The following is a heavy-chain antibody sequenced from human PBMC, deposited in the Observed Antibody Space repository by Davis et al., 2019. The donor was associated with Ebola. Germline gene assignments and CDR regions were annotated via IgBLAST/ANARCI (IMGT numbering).Heavy chain of an antibody. CDR3: ARGPRIAARSSPTKNWFDP. CDR1: GYTFTSYD. Sequence: ASVKVSCKASGYTFTSYDINWVRQATGQGLEWMGWMNPNSGNTGYAQKFQGRVTMTRGTSISTAYMELSSLRSEDTAVYYCARGPRIAARSSPTKNWFDPWGQGTLVTVSS. CDR2: MNPNSGNT. V-gene: IGHV1-8*01. J-gene: IGHJ5*02. D-gene: IGHD6-6*01.